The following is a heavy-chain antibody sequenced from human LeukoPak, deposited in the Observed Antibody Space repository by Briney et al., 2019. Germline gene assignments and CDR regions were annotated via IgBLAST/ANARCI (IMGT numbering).Heavy chain of an antibody. D-gene: IGHD2-8*01. CDR3: ARGTNADY. CDR1: GFTFSSYE. Sequence: PGGSLRLSCAASGFTFSSYEMNWVRQAPGKGLEWVSYISGSGSAISYADSVKGRFTISRDNAKNSLYLQMNSQRAEDTAVYYCARGTNADYWGQGTLVTVSS. J-gene: IGHJ4*02. V-gene: IGHV3-48*03. CDR2: ISGSGSAI.